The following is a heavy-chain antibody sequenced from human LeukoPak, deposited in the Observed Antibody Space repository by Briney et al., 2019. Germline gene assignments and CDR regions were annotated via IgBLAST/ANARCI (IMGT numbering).Heavy chain of an antibody. J-gene: IGHJ4*02. V-gene: IGHV4-31*03. CDR3: ARRSGQQLVHLQFQKKRAKIDY. D-gene: IGHD6-13*01. CDR2: IYYSGST. Sequence: PSQTLSLTCTVSGGSISSGGYYWSWIRQHPGKGLEWIGYIYYSGSTYYNPSLKSRVTISVDTSKNQFSLKLSSVTAADTAVYYWARRSGQQLVHLQFQKKRAKIDYWGQGTLVTVSS. CDR1: GGSISSGGYY.